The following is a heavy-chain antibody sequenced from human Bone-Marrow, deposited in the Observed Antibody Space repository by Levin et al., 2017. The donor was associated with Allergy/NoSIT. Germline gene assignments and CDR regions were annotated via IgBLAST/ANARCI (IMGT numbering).Heavy chain of an antibody. D-gene: IGHD2-15*01. Sequence: PGGSLRLSCAASGFTVISNYMSWVRQAPGKGLEWVSIIYSGGSTYYADSVKGRFTISRDNSKNMLYLQMNSLRAEDTAVYYCAKDERDNGMDVWGQGTTVTVS. CDR2: IYSGGST. V-gene: IGHV3-53*01. CDR1: GFTVISNY. CDR3: AKDERDNGMDV. J-gene: IGHJ6*02.